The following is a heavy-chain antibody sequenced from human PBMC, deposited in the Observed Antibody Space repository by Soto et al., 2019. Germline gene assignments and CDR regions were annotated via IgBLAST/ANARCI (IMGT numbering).Heavy chain of an antibody. CDR2: IYPSDSDT. CDR3: ARRGGSYVDY. Sequence: ESLQISCQGSGYRFSTNWIGWVRQMPGKGLEWMGIIYPSDSDTRYSPSFQGQVTISADKSISTAYLQWSSLKASDTAMYYCARRGGSYVDYWGQGTLVTVSS. CDR1: GYRFSTNW. J-gene: IGHJ4*02. D-gene: IGHD1-26*01. V-gene: IGHV5-51*01.